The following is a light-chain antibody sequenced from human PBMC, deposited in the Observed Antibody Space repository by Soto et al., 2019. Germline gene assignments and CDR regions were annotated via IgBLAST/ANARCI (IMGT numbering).Light chain of an antibody. J-gene: IGKJ1*01. V-gene: IGKV3-11*01. Sequence: EIVLTQSPGTLSLSPGERATLSCRASQSVSSHLAWYQQKPGQAPRLLIYDASTRATGIPARFSGSGSGTDFTLTISSLEPEDVAVYHCVQRTTWPWTCGQGSKVEIK. CDR1: QSVSSH. CDR3: VQRTTWPWT. CDR2: DAS.